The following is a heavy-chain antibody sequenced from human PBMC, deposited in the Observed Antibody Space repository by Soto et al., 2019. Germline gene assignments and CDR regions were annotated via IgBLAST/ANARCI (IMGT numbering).Heavy chain of an antibody. CDR3: ARDYWDIVVVPAVFGMDV. V-gene: IGHV1-3*01. D-gene: IGHD2-2*01. CDR1: GDTFTSYA. Sequence: GASVKVSCKASGDTFTSYAMHWVRQAPGQRLEWMGWINAGNGNTKYSQKFQGRVTITRDTSASTAYMELSSLRSEDTAVYYCARDYWDIVVVPAVFGMDVWGQGTTVTVSS. J-gene: IGHJ6*02. CDR2: INAGNGNT.